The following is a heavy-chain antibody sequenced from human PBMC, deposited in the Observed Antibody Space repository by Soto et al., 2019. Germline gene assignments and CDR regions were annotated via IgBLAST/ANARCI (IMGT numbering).Heavy chain of an antibody. CDR1: GFTFSSYG. V-gene: IGHV3-33*01. D-gene: IGHD2-2*01. CDR3: AREGSEGYCSSTSCSGPLAY. CDR2: IGYDGSNK. Sequence: QVQLVESGGGVVQPGRSLRLSCAASGFTFSSYGMHWVRQAPGKGLEWVAVIGYDGSNKYYADSVKGRFTISRDNSKNTLYLQMNSLRAEDTAVYYCAREGSEGYCSSTSCSGPLAYWGQGTLVTVSS. J-gene: IGHJ4*02.